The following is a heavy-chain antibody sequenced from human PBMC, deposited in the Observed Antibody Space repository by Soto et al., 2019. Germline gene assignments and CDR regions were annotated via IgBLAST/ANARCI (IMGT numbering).Heavy chain of an antibody. D-gene: IGHD3-16*01. Sequence: QITLKESGPPLVEPTQTLTLTCTFSGFSFSSSGVGVGWIRPPPGKALAWVAFICWDDDKRYRTSLKSRLTITKDTSKNQVVLTMTNMDPVDTGTYYCAHRIRSSNGWGTFDYWGQGIVVTVSS. CDR3: AHRIRSSNGWGTFDY. V-gene: IGHV2-5*02. CDR1: GFSFSSSGVG. CDR2: ICWDDDK. J-gene: IGHJ4*02.